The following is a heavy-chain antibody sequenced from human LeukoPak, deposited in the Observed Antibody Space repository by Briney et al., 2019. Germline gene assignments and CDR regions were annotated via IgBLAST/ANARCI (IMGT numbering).Heavy chain of an antibody. J-gene: IGHJ4*02. V-gene: IGHV4-4*07. CDR1: GDSISTYY. CDR2: IYTSGST. Sequence: SETLSLTCTVSGDSISTYYWSWIRQPAGKGLEWIGRIYTSGSTNYNPSLKSRVTISVDTSKNQFSLKLSSVTAADTAVYYCCGSGWFAGPFGYWGQGALVTVSS. CDR3: CGSGWFAGPFGY. D-gene: IGHD6-19*01.